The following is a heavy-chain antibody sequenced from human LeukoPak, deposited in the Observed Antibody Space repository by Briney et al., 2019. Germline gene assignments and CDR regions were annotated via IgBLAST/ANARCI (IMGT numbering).Heavy chain of an antibody. CDR3: ARSLRFLEWLYDY. D-gene: IGHD3-3*01. CDR1: GGSFSGYY. CDR2: INHSGST. V-gene: IGHV4-34*01. Sequence: SETLSLTCAVYGGSFSGYYWSWIRQPPGKGLEWIGEINHSGSTNYNPSLKSRVTISVDTSKNQFSLKLSSVTAADTAVYYCARSLRFLEWLYDYWGQGTLVTVSS. J-gene: IGHJ4*02.